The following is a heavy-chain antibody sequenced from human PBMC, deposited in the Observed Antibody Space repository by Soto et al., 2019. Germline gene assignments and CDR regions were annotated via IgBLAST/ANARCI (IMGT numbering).Heavy chain of an antibody. CDR3: ATWRFDY. Sequence: SQTLSLTCAISGDSVSSNSSAWNCISHCPSRGLEWLGRTYYRSKWYNDYAVSMRSRITINPDTTKNQCSLQINSATPEDTVVYYCATWRFDYWGQGTQVPVSP. J-gene: IGHJ4*02. CDR2: TYYRSKWYN. V-gene: IGHV6-1*01. CDR1: GDSVSSNSSA.